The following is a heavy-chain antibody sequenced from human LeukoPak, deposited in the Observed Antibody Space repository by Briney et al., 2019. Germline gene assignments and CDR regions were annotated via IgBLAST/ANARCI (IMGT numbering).Heavy chain of an antibody. D-gene: IGHD2-21*01. CDR1: GFSFSTYW. CDR3: AREVLGKASAFDY. J-gene: IGHJ4*02. V-gene: IGHV3-7*01. CDR2: IKEDGSQK. Sequence: PGGSLRLSCAPSGFSFSTYWMSWVRQAPGKGLEWVANIKEDGSQKYYVDSVKGRFTIFRDNAKNSLSLQMNSLRADDTAVYYCAREVLGKASAFDYWGQGTLVTVSS.